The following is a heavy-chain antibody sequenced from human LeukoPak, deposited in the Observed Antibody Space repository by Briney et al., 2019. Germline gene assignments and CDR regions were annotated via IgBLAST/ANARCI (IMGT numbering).Heavy chain of an antibody. D-gene: IGHD6-19*01. V-gene: IGHV3-9*01. CDR1: GFTFDDYA. J-gene: IGHJ4*02. CDR2: ISWNSGSI. CDR3: AKDLSAVAGGFVY. Sequence: GGSLRLSCSASGFTFDDYAMHWVRQAPGKGLEWVSGISWNSGSIGYADSVKGRFTISRDNAKNSLYLQMNSLRAEDTALYYCAKDLSAVAGGFVYWGQGTLVTVSS.